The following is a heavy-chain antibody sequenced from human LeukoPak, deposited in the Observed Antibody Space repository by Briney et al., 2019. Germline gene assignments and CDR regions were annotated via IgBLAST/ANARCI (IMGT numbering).Heavy chain of an antibody. Sequence: ASVKVSCKASGYTFTDYYIHWVRQAPGQGLEWMGWINPNSGGTNYAQKFQGRVTMTRDTSISTAYIDLSRLRSDDTAVYYCARSYQLLQKSYWYFDLWGRGTLVTVSS. V-gene: IGHV1-2*02. CDR2: INPNSGGT. CDR1: GYTFTDYY. D-gene: IGHD2-2*01. CDR3: ARSYQLLQKSYWYFDL. J-gene: IGHJ2*01.